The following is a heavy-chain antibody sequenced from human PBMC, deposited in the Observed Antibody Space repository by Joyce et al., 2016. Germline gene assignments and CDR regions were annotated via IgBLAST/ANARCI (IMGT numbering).Heavy chain of an antibody. V-gene: IGHV1-2*02. Sequence: QVQLVQSGTEVKKPGASVKVSCKASGFTFTGYYMHWVRQAPGQGLGMVGWIKSENGDTHYTQNFQGRVTMTRDTSINTAYMEVTRLRSDDTAFYYCAREGLPHGGFDYWGLGTLVTVSS. CDR2: IKSENGDT. CDR1: GFTFTGYY. CDR3: AREGLPHGGFDY. J-gene: IGHJ4*02.